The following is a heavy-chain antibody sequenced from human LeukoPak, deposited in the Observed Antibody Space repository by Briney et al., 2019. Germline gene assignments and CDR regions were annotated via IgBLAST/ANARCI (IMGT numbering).Heavy chain of an antibody. J-gene: IGHJ4*02. CDR2: IHSNSGGE. D-gene: IGHD6-6*01. V-gene: IGHV1-2*06. CDR1: GYTFTAHY. Sequence: ASVKVSCKASGYTFTAHYIHWVRQAPGQGLEWMGQIHSNSGGEKYAQKFQGRVTVLRDTSINTIYMELTSLTPDDTAVYYCAREPYSSSSDRHGRTFDYWGQGTLVTVSS. CDR3: AREPYSSSSDRHGRTFDY.